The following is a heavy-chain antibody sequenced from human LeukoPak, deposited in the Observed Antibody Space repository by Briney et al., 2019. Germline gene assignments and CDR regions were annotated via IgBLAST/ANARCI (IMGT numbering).Heavy chain of an antibody. J-gene: IGHJ6*02. CDR3: ARDGSENILTGYYHYYYGMDV. D-gene: IGHD3-9*01. V-gene: IGHV1-18*01. CDR2: ISAYNGNT. Sequence: GASVKVSCKASGYTFTSYGISWVRQAPGQGLEWMGWISAYNGNTNYAQKLHGRVTMTTDTSTSTAYMELRSLRSDDTAVYYCARDGSENILTGYYHYYYGMDVWGQGTTVTVSS. CDR1: GYTFTSYG.